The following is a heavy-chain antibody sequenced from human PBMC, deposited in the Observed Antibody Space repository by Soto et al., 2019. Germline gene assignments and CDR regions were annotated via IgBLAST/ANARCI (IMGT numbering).Heavy chain of an antibody. CDR1: GFTVSSNY. CDR3: ARSMTTVVPLLDY. Sequence: EVQLVESGGGLIQPGGSLRLSCAASGFTVSSNYMSWVRQAPGKGLEWVSVIYSGGSTYYADSVKGRFTISRDNSKNTLYLQMNSLRAEDTAVYYCARSMTTVVPLLDYWGQGTLVTVSS. J-gene: IGHJ4*02. D-gene: IGHD4-17*01. CDR2: IYSGGST. V-gene: IGHV3-53*01.